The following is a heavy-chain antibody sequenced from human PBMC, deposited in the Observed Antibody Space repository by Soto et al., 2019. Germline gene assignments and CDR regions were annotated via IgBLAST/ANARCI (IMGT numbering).Heavy chain of an antibody. V-gene: IGHV3-23*01. CDR2: ITVAGGGT. D-gene: IGHD6-19*01. J-gene: IGHJ4*02. CDR3: AKWLPSPKMGVTTH. Sequence: EVQLLESGGGLVQPGKSLRLSCAASGFAFTSSAMAWVRQAPGKGLQWVSAITVAGGGTYYADSVKGRFTISRDNSKNTLFLQMNSLRAEDTALYFCAKWLPSPKMGVTTHWGQGTLVSVSS. CDR1: GFAFTSSA.